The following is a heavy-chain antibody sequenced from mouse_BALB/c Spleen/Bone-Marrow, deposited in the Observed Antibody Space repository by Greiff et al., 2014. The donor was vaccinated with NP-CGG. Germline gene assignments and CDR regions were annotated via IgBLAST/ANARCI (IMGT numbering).Heavy chain of an antibody. CDR1: GFNIKDTY. Sequence: VQLQQPGAELVKPGASVKLSCTASGFNIKDTYMHWVKQRPEQGLEWIVRIDPANGNTKYGPKFQGKATITADTSSNTAYLQLSSLTSEDTAVYYCARYYYGYYFDYWGQGTTLTVSS. V-gene: IGHV14-3*02. D-gene: IGHD1-2*01. J-gene: IGHJ2*01. CDR3: ARYYYGYYFDY. CDR2: IDPANGNT.